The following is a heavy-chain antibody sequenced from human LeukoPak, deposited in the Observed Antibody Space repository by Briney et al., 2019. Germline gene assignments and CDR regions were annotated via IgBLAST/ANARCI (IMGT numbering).Heavy chain of an antibody. CDR3: ARTAVAATSYFDY. D-gene: IGHD6-19*01. V-gene: IGHV4-59*12. J-gene: IGHJ4*02. CDR2: IYYSGST. Sequence: SETLSLTCTVSGGSISTYYWSWIRQPPGKGLEWIGSIYYSGSTYYNPSLKSRVTISVDTSKNQFSLKLSSVTAADTAVYYCARTAVAATSYFDYWGQGTLVTVSS. CDR1: GGSISTYY.